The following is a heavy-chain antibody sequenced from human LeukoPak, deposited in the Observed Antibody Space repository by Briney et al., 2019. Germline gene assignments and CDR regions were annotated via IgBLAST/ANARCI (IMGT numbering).Heavy chain of an antibody. V-gene: IGHV3-23*01. CDR1: GFTFGTYA. J-gene: IGHJ6*04. CDR2: ISDGGVNT. CDR3: AKVYSTTLHSWYAMHV. Sequence: PGGSLRLACAPSGFTFGTYAMNWVRQAPGKGLECVSGISDGGVNTYYVDSVKGRFTISRDNSKNTVYLQMNSLRSEDSAVYYCAKVYSTTLHSWYAMHVWGKGTSVTVSS. D-gene: IGHD2-8*01.